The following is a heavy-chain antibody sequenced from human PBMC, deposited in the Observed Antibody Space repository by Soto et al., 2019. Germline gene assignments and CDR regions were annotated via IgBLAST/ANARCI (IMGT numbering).Heavy chain of an antibody. CDR3: ARDPSDCSSTSCWGYYALDV. V-gene: IGHV3-21*01. D-gene: IGHD2-2*01. CDR1: GFTFSTYS. J-gene: IGHJ6*02. CDR2: ISSSGTYI. Sequence: GGSLRLSCAAFGFTFSTYSMNWVRQAPGKGLEWVSSISSSGTYIHYADSLKGRFTISRDNAKNSLYLQMISLRAEDTAVYYCARDPSDCSSTSCWGYYALDVWGQGTTVTVSS.